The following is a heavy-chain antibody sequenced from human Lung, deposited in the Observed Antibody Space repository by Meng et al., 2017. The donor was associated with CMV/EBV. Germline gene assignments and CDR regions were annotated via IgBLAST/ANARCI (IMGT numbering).Heavy chain of an antibody. CDR1: GGSISSSSYY. CDR2: IYYSGST. CDR3: ARDRDCSSTSCYDSVF. V-gene: IGHV4-39*07. J-gene: IGHJ4*02. Sequence: GSLRLXXTVSGGSISSSSYYWGWIRQPPGKGLEWIGSIYYSGSTYYNPSLKSRVTISVDTSKNQFSLKLSSVTAADTAVYYCARDRDCSSTSCYDSVFWGQGXLVTVSS. D-gene: IGHD2-2*01.